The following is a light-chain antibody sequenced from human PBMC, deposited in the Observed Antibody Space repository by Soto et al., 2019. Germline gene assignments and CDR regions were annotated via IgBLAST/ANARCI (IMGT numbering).Light chain of an antibody. CDR3: QQYGSSPLYT. J-gene: IGKJ2*01. Sequence: EIVLTQSPGTLSLSPGERATLSCRASQSISSSYLAWYQQKPGQAPRHLIYGASYRATGIPDRFSGSGSGTDFTLTIRRLEPEDFAGYYCQQYGSSPLYTFGQGTKLAIK. CDR2: GAS. V-gene: IGKV3-20*01. CDR1: QSISSSY.